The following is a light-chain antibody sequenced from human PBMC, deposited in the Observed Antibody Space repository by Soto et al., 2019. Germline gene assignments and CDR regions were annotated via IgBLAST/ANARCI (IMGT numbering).Light chain of an antibody. V-gene: IGLV3-21*04. CDR2: YNS. Sequence: SSELTQPPSVSVAPGKTARITCGGNNIRSKSVHWYQQKPGQAPVLVIYYNSDRPSGIPERFSGSNSGNTATLTISRVEAGDEDDYHCQVWDSSSDHHVVFGGGTKVTVL. CDR1: NIRSKS. J-gene: IGLJ2*01. CDR3: QVWDSSSDHHVV.